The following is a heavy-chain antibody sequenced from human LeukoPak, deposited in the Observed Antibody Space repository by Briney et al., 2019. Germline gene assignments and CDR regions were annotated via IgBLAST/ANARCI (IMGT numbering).Heavy chain of an antibody. CDR1: GFTFTDYW. V-gene: IGHV3-7*03. CDR2: IGQDGSNK. CDR3: ATSRAAAGCD. J-gene: IGHJ4*02. Sequence: GGSLRLSCAASGFTFTDYWMSWARQAPGKGLEWVANIGQDGSNKFYVASVKGRFSISRDNAKNSVFLQMNNLRVEDTAIYYCATSRAAAGCDWGQGTLVTVSS. D-gene: IGHD6-13*01.